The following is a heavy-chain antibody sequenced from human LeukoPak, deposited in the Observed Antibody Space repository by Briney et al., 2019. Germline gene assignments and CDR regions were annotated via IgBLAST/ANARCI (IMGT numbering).Heavy chain of an antibody. CDR1: GGSFSGYY. CDR2: INHSGST. Sequence: PSETLSLTCAVYGGSFSGYYWSWIRQPPGKGLEWIGEINHSGSTNYNPSLKSRVTISVDTSKSQFSLKLSSVTAADTAVYYCAREYPNSGATYSSGWYNPWGQGTLVTVSS. V-gene: IGHV4-34*01. CDR3: AREYPNSGATYSSGWYNP. J-gene: IGHJ5*02. D-gene: IGHD6-19*01.